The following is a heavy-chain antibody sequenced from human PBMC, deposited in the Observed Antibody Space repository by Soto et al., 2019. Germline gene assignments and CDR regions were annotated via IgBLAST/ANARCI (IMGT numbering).Heavy chain of an antibody. CDR1: GGSISSSSYY. V-gene: IGHV4-39*01. CDR2: IYYSGST. J-gene: IGHJ6*02. CDR3: ARRGLLAYYYYGMDV. Sequence: SETLSLTCTVSGGSISSSSYYWGWIRQPPGKGLEWIGSIYYSGSTYYNPSLKSRVTISVDTSKNQFSLKLSSVTAADTAVYYCARRGLLAYYYYGMDVWGQGTTVTVSS.